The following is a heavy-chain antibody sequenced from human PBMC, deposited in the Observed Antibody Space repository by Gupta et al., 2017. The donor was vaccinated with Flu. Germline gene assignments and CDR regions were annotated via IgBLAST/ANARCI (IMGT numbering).Heavy chain of an antibody. J-gene: IGHJ4*02. V-gene: IGHV3-21*01. D-gene: IGHD3-3*02. CDR2: ISASASYI. CDR3: SRAVDLALDPADS. Sequence: FSTYTMKWVRQAPGKGLEWVSTISASASYIYYADSVRGRFTISRDNAKNSLYLQMKKLRAEDTAVYYCSRAVDLALDPADSWGLGTLVPVS. CDR1: FSTYT.